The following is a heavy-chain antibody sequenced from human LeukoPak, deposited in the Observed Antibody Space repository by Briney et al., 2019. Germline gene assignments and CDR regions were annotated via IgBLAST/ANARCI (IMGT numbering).Heavy chain of an antibody. D-gene: IGHD5/OR15-5a*01. CDR2: IYYSGST. J-gene: IGHJ3*02. CDR3: AGSTSWEAFDI. Sequence: SETLSLTCTVSGGSLSSYYWSWIRQPPGKGLEWIGYIYYSGSTNYNPALKSRGTLSVDTSKNQFSLKLTSVTAADTAVYYCAGSTSWEAFDIWGQGTMVTVSS. CDR1: GGSLSSYY. V-gene: IGHV4-59*01.